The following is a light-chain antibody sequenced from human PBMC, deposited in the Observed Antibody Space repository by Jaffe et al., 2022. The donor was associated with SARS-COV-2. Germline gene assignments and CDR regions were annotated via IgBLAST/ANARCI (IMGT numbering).Light chain of an antibody. J-gene: IGLJ2*01. Sequence: QSVLTQPASASGTLGQRVIISCSGSNSNIGSNSVNWFQQLPGTAPKLIIYNNNQRPSGVPDRFSGSRSGTSASLAISGLQSEDEADYYCVSWDDSLNGREFGGGTKLTVL. V-gene: IGLV1-44*01. CDR2: NNN. CDR3: VSWDDSLNGRE. CDR1: NSNIGSNS.